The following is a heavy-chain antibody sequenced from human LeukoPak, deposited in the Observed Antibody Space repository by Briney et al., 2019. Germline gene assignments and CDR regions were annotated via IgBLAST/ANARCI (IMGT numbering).Heavy chain of an antibody. CDR1: GFTFSSYG. Sequence: GGSLRLSCAASGFTFSSYGMHWVRQAPGKGLEWVAFIRYDGSNKYYADSVKGRFTISRDNSKNTLYLQMNSLRAEDTAVYYCAEDQALFGELFYFDYWGQGTLVTVSS. CDR2: IRYDGSNK. D-gene: IGHD3-10*01. J-gene: IGHJ4*02. V-gene: IGHV3-30*02. CDR3: AEDQALFGELFYFDY.